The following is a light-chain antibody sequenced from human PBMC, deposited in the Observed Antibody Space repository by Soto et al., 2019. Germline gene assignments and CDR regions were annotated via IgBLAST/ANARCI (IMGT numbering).Light chain of an antibody. V-gene: IGLV1-44*01. CDR3: AAWDDSLSGNV. CDR2: SNN. J-gene: IGLJ1*01. Sequence: QSVLTQPTSASGTPGQRVTISCSGSSSNIGTNTVNWYQQLPGTAPKLLIYSNNQRPSGVPDRFSGSKSGTSASLAISGLQSEDEADYYCAAWDDSLSGNVFGSGTKVTVL. CDR1: SSNIGTNT.